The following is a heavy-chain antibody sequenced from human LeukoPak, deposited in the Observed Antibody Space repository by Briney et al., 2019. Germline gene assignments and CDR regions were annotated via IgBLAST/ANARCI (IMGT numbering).Heavy chain of an antibody. CDR2: ISGSGGTT. V-gene: IGHV3-23*01. D-gene: IGHD3-22*01. J-gene: IGHJ4*02. CDR3: AKTPYYYDTSDPDY. CDR1: GFTFSSSA. Sequence: PGGSLRLSCAAPGFTFSSSAMSWVRQAPGKGLEWVSAISGSGGTTYYADSVKGRFTISRDNSKNTLYLQMNSLRAEDTAIYYCAKTPYYYDTSDPDYWGQGTLVTVSS.